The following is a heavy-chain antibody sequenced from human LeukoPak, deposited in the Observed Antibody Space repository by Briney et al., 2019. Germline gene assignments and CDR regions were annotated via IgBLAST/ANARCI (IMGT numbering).Heavy chain of an antibody. J-gene: IGHJ5*02. V-gene: IGHV1-18*01. CDR1: GYTFTSYG. CDR3: ARGGEYPGAGLDNWFDR. D-gene: IGHD2/OR15-2a*01. Sequence: ASVTVSFKASGYTFTSYGISWVRQAPRQGLEWMGWISAYNGNTNYAQKLQGRVTMTTDTYTSTAYMELRSLRSDDPAVYYCARGGEYPGAGLDNWFDRWGQGTLVTVSS. CDR2: ISAYNGNT.